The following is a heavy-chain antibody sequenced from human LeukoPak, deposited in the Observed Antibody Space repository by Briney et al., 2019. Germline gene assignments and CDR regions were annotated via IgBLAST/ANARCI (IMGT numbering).Heavy chain of an antibody. Sequence: GGSLRLSCAASGFTFSSYGMHWVRQAPGKGLEWVAVIWYDGSNKYYADSVKGRFTISRDNSKNTLYLQMNSLRAEDTAVYYCARDAWFGELNHAFDIWGQGTMVTVSS. CDR3: ARDAWFGELNHAFDI. CDR1: GFTFSSYG. J-gene: IGHJ3*02. CDR2: IWYDGSNK. V-gene: IGHV3-33*01. D-gene: IGHD3-10*01.